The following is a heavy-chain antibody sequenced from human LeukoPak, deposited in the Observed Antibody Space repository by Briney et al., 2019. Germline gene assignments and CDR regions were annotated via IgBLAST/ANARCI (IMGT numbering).Heavy chain of an antibody. D-gene: IGHD2-21*02. Sequence: GGSLRLSCAASGFTFSDYYMSWIRQAPGKGLEWVSYISSSSSYTNYADSVKGRFTISRDNAKNSLYLQMNSLRAEDTAVCYCARDLDYCGGDCYYDYWGQGTLVTVSS. V-gene: IGHV3-11*06. J-gene: IGHJ4*02. CDR3: ARDLDYCGGDCYYDY. CDR1: GFTFSDYY. CDR2: ISSSSSYT.